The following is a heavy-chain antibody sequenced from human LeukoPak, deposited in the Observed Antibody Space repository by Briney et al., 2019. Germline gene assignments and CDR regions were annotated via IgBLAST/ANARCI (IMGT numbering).Heavy chain of an antibody. J-gene: IGHJ4*02. D-gene: IGHD4-17*01. Sequence: SETLSLTCTVSGGSISSYYWSWIRQPPGKGLEWTGYIYYSGSTNYNPSLKSRVTISVDTSKNQFSLKLSSVTAADTAVYYCARQNGDYRDFDYWGQGTLVTVSS. CDR1: GGSISSYY. V-gene: IGHV4-59*08. CDR2: IYYSGST. CDR3: ARQNGDYRDFDY.